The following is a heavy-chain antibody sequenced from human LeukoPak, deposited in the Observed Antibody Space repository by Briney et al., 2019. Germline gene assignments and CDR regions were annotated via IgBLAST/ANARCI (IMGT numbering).Heavy chain of an antibody. Sequence: GASVKVSCKTSGYTFTHYGISWVRQAPGQGLEWVGWISAYNGDTKYAQSFQDKVTMTTDTSTSTAYMGLRSLTSDDTAVYYCARSLLVVPDASGEHDAFDMWGQGTMVTVSS. CDR2: ISAYNGDT. J-gene: IGHJ3*02. CDR1: GYTFTHYG. V-gene: IGHV1-18*01. D-gene: IGHD2-8*02. CDR3: ARSLLVVPDASGEHDAFDM.